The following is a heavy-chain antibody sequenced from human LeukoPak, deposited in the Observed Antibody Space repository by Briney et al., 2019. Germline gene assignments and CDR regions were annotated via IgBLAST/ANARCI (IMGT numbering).Heavy chain of an antibody. D-gene: IGHD3-9*01. CDR1: GGSISSDNYY. J-gene: IGHJ4*02. Sequence: SQTLSLTCTVSGGSISSDNYYWSWIRQHPGKGLEWIGYIYNSGSTYYNPSLQSRVTISVYTSKNQFSLRLSSVTAADTAVYYCARALLRFFDWSIEWGQGTLVTVSS. V-gene: IGHV4-31*03. CDR3: ARALLRFFDWSIE. CDR2: IYNSGST.